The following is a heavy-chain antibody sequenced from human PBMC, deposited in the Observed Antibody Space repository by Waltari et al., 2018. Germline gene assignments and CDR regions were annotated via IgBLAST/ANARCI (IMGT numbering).Heavy chain of an antibody. CDR1: GFTFSSYA. CDR2: IGGSGGSP. CDR3: AKDWLEGGAVDAFDI. Sequence: EVQLLESGGGLVQPGGSLRLSCAASGFTFSSYAMSWVRQAPGKGLGWVSGIGGSGGSPYYAAPVKGRFTISRDNSKNTLYLQMNSLRAEDTAVYYCAKDWLEGGAVDAFDIWGQGTMVTVSS. V-gene: IGHV3-23*01. D-gene: IGHD5-12*01. J-gene: IGHJ3*02.